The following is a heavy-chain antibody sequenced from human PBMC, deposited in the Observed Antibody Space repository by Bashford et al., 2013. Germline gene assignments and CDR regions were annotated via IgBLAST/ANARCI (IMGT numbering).Heavy chain of an antibody. CDR3: ARVAPVVPSALGTFDP. D-gene: IGHD2-2*01. CDR1: GYTFTNYG. J-gene: IGHJ5*02. CDR2: ISAYSGNT. V-gene: IGHV1-18*01. Sequence: ASVKVSCKASGYTFTNYGITWVRQAPGQGLEWMGWISAYSGNTNYAQKVQGRVTMTTDTSTSTAYLELTSLRSDDTAVYYCARVAPVVPSALGTFDPWGQGTLVTVSS.